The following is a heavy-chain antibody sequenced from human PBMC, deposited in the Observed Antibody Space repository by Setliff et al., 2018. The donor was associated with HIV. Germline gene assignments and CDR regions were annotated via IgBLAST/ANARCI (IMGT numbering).Heavy chain of an antibody. CDR2: IYHSGST. D-gene: IGHD6-13*01. Sequence: SETLSLTCAVSGGSISSNWWSWVRQSPGKGLEWIGEIYHSGSTHYNPSLQSRVTISVDKSKSQFSLKLNSVTAADTAVHYCARPIAAAGLFDSWGQGTLVTVS. CDR3: ARPIAAAGLFDS. V-gene: IGHV4-4*02. CDR1: GGSISSNW. J-gene: IGHJ4*02.